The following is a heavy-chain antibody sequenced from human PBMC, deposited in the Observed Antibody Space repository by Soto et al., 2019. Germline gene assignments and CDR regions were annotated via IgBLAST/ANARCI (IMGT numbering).Heavy chain of an antibody. Sequence: QVQLQESGPGLVKPSQTLSLSCTVSGDSISRGGYYWNWIRQHPRKGLEWIGYIYHNRRTNYNPSLKNRSTISVVTSKNQLSLAWTNFTAADTAVYYRVRDGAGAYGLGRFGPWGQGNLVTVSS. D-gene: IGHD2-21*01. CDR3: VRDGAGAYGLGRFGP. V-gene: IGHV4-31*03. CDR1: GDSISRGGYY. CDR2: IYHNRRT. J-gene: IGHJ5*02.